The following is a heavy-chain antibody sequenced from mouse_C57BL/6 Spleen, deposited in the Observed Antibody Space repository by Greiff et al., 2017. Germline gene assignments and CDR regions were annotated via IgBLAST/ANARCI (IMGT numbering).Heavy chain of an antibody. J-gene: IGHJ4*01. CDR2: ISYDGSN. V-gene: IGHV3-6*01. CDR3: ARDYDAIDY. CDR1: AYSITSGYY. Sequence: EVQLQEPGPGLVKPSQSLSLTCSVTAYSITSGYYWNWIRQFPGNKLEWMGYISYDGSNNYNPSLKNRISITRDTSKNQFFLTLNSVTTEDTATYYCARDYDAIDYWGQGTSVTVSS.